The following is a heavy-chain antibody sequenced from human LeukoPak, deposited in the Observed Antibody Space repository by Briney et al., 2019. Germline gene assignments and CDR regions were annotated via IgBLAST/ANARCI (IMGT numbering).Heavy chain of an antibody. D-gene: IGHD5-24*01. CDR1: GFTLSSYA. V-gene: IGHV3-23*01. Sequence: PGGSLRLSCAASGFTLSSYAMSWVRQGPGKGLEWVSAISVSGNTYHADSVKGRFTISRDSYKNTLYLQMNSLRAEDTAVYYCAKDGGGWLQLSFDYWGQGTLVTVSS. J-gene: IGHJ4*02. CDR2: ISVSGNT. CDR3: AKDGGGWLQLSFDY.